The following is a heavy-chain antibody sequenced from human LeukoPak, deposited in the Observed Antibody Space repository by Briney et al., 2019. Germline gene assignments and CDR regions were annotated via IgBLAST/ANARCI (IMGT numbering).Heavy chain of an antibody. D-gene: IGHD3-9*01. Sequence: GGSLRLSCAASGFTVSSNYMSWVRQAPGKGLEWVSVIYSGGSTYYADSVKGRFNISRHNSKNTLYLQMNSLRAEDTAVYYCALLRYFDWSYGMDVWGQGTTVTVSS. CDR1: GFTVSSNY. CDR2: IYSGGST. CDR3: ALLRYFDWSYGMDV. V-gene: IGHV3-53*04. J-gene: IGHJ6*02.